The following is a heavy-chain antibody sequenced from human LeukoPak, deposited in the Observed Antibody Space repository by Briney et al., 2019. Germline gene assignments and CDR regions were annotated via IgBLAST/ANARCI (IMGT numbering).Heavy chain of an antibody. Sequence: GASVKVSCKASGGTFSSYAISWVRQAPGQGLEWMGRIIPILDIANYAQKFQGRVTITADKSTSTAYMELGSLRSEDTAVYYCARDIVVVPAANPRSRHWFDPWGQGTLVTVSS. J-gene: IGHJ5*02. V-gene: IGHV1-69*04. D-gene: IGHD2-2*01. CDR3: ARDIVVVPAANPRSRHWFDP. CDR2: IIPILDIA. CDR1: GGTFSSYA.